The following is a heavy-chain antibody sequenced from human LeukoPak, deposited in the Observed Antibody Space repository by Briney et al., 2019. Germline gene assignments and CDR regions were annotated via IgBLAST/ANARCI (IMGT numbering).Heavy chain of an antibody. Sequence: GGSLRLSCAASGFTFSSYAMHWVRQAPGKGLEWVAVISYDGSNKYYADSVKGRFTISRDNSKSTLYLQMNSLRAEDTAVYYCARDEVDGITMPFDYWGQGTLVTVSS. CDR2: ISYDGSNK. J-gene: IGHJ4*02. V-gene: IGHV3-30-3*01. CDR3: ARDEVDGITMPFDY. D-gene: IGHD3-10*01. CDR1: GFTFSSYA.